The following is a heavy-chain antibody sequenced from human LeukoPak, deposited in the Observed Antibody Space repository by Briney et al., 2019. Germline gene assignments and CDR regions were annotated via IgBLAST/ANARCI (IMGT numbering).Heavy chain of an antibody. V-gene: IGHV4-61*09. Sequence: SETLSLTCTVSGGSISSGGYYWSWIRQPAGKGLEWIGHIYTSGTTNYNPSLKTRVTISVDTSKNQFSLKLSSVTAADTAVYYCARGVFRDYYDSSGYYHRGGIDYWGQGTLVTVSS. CDR1: GGSISSGGYY. CDR3: ARGVFRDYYDSSGYYHRGGIDY. J-gene: IGHJ4*02. CDR2: IYTSGTT. D-gene: IGHD3-22*01.